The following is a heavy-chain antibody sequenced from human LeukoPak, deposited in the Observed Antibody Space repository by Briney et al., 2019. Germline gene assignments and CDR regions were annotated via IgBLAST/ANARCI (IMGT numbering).Heavy chain of an antibody. J-gene: IGHJ4*02. V-gene: IGHV4-4*07. CDR3: AREVTPKYSNSWYDY. D-gene: IGHD6-13*01. Sequence: SEILSLTCSVSGGSIRSYYLSWIRQPAGMGLEWLGRIYGSGSTDYNSSLKSRVTMSVDTSKNQISLKLSSVTAADTAVYYCAREVTPKYSNSWYDYWGQGTLVTVSS. CDR1: GGSIRSYY. CDR2: IYGSGST.